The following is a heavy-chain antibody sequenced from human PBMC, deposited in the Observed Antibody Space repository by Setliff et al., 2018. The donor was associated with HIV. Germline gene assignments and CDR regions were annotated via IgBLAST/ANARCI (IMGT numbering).Heavy chain of an antibody. V-gene: IGHV5-51*01. D-gene: IGHD3-22*01. Sequence: GESLKISCKGSGYSFPTYWIAWVRQMPGKGLEWMGVIYPDESDSRYSPSFRGQVTISADKSINTAYLQWSSLKASDTAMYYCARVNMGYYYDSSGYSHFDHWGQGTLVTVSS. CDR1: GYSFPTYW. CDR2: IYPDESDS. J-gene: IGHJ4*02. CDR3: ARVNMGYYYDSSGYSHFDH.